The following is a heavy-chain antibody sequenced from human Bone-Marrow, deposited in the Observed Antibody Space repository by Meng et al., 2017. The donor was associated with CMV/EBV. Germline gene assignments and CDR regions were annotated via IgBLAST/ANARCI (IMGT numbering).Heavy chain of an antibody. CDR3: AGGPADYSSGWYDY. V-gene: IGHV4-59*01. Sequence: SETLSLTCTVSGGSINNYYWSWIRQPPGKGLEWIGYIYYSGSTNYNPSLKSRVTISVDTSRNQLSLKLSSVTAADTAMYYCAGGPADYSSGWYDYWGQGTRVTVSS. CDR2: IYYSGST. CDR1: GGSINNYY. D-gene: IGHD6-19*01. J-gene: IGHJ4*02.